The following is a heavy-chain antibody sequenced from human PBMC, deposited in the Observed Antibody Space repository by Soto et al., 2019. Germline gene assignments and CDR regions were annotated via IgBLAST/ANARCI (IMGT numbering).Heavy chain of an antibody. V-gene: IGHV3-33*01. CDR3: ARSEYGMDV. J-gene: IGHJ6*02. Sequence: VAVIWYDGSNKYYADSVKGRFTISRDNSKNTLYLQMNSLRAEDTAVYYCARSEYGMDVWGQGTTVTVSS. CDR2: IWYDGSNK.